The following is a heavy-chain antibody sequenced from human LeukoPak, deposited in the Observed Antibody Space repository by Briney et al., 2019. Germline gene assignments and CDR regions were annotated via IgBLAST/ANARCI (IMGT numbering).Heavy chain of an antibody. J-gene: IGHJ2*01. D-gene: IGHD6-13*01. V-gene: IGHV4-34*01. CDR1: RVSFITDL. CDR2: INPSGST. CDR3: ARGLGY. Sequence: SETLSLTCAVYRVSFITDLCRWGPQSPGKGLEWIGEINPSGSTNYNPSLKSRVTMSVDTSKNQFSLKWSCLTGADTAVYFCARGLGYWGRGTLVTVSS.